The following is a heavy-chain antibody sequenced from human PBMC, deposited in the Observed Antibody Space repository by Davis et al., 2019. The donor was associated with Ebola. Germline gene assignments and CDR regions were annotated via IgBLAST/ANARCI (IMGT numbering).Heavy chain of an antibody. CDR1: GLTISSFS. J-gene: IGHJ4*02. Sequence: GESLKISCVASGLTISSFSMNWVRQASGKGLEWVASIGSGSSNIYYADSVKGRFTISRDDAKNSLYLQMNSLSADDTAMYYCLGRSFDYWGQGTLVTVSS. V-gene: IGHV3-21*01. CDR2: IGSGSSNI. CDR3: LGRSFDY.